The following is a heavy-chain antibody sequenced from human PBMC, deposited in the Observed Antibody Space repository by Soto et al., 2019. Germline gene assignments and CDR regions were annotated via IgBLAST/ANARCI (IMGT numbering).Heavy chain of an antibody. Sequence: SETLSLTCTVSGGSISGYYWSWIRQPPGKGLEWIGYIYYSGSTNYNPSLKSRVTISVDTSKNQFSLKLSSVTAADTAVYYCAREGDGAFDSWGQGTLVTVSS. J-gene: IGHJ4*02. CDR3: AREGDGAFDS. CDR2: IYYSGST. V-gene: IGHV4-59*01. D-gene: IGHD2-21*02. CDR1: GGSISGYY.